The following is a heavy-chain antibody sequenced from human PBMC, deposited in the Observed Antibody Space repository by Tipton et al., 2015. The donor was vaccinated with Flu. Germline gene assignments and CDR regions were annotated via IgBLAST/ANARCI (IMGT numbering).Heavy chain of an antibody. CDR3: ATTTYYYGSGSHDY. J-gene: IGHJ4*02. D-gene: IGHD3-10*01. CDR2: VYHGGTT. V-gene: IGHV4-38-2*02. CDR1: GYSISSRYY. Sequence: TLSLTCTVSGYSISSRYYWGWIRQPPGKGLEWIGCVYHGGTTYYNPSLKSRVAISLDTFQNQFSLTLTSVTAADTAVYYCATTTYYYGSGSHDYWGQGTLVTVSS.